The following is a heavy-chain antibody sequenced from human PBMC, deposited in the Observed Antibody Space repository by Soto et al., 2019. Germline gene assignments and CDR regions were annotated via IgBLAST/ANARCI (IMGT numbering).Heavy chain of an antibody. Sequence: GGSLRLSCAASGFTFSSYGMHWVRQAPGKGLEWVAVISYDGSNKYYADSVKGRFTISRDNSKNTLYLQMNSLRAEDTAVYYCAIWEDVFDYWGQGTLVTVSS. CDR3: AIWEDVFDY. CDR2: ISYDGSNK. J-gene: IGHJ4*02. D-gene: IGHD1-26*01. V-gene: IGHV3-30*03. CDR1: GFTFSSYG.